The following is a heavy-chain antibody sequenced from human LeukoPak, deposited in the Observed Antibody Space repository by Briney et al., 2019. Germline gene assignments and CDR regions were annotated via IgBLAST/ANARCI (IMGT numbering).Heavy chain of an antibody. CDR2: IWYDGSKK. CDR3: ARYNTGSVDY. CDR1: GFTFSSYG. V-gene: IGHV3-33*01. Sequence: TGGSLRLSCAASGFTFSSYGMHWVRQAPGKGLEWVAVIWYDGSKKYYADSVKGRFTISRDNSKNTLYLQMDSLRAEDTALYYCARYNTGSVDYWGQGTLVTASS. J-gene: IGHJ4*02. D-gene: IGHD2-8*02.